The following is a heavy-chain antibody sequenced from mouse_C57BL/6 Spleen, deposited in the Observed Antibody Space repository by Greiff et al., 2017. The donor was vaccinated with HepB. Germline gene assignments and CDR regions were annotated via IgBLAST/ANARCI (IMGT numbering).Heavy chain of an antibody. CDR2: ISYDGSN. V-gene: IGHV3-6*01. Sequence: EVQRVESGPGLVKPSQSLSLTCSVTGYSITSGYYWNWIRQFPGNKLEWMGYISYDGSNNYNPSLKNRISITRDTSKNQFFLKLNSVTTEDTATYYCARDTVVPNYYAMDYWGQGTSVTVSS. J-gene: IGHJ4*01. D-gene: IGHD1-1*01. CDR1: GYSITSGYY. CDR3: ARDTVVPNYYAMDY.